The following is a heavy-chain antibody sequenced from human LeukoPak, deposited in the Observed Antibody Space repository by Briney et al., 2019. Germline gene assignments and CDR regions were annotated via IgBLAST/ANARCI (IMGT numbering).Heavy chain of an antibody. J-gene: IGHJ4*02. V-gene: IGHV1-8*01. D-gene: IGHD3-3*01. CDR2: MNPNSGNT. CDR1: GYTFTSYD. Sequence: ASVKVSCKASGYTFTSYDINWVRQATGQGLEWMGWMNPNSGNTGYAQKFQGRVTMTRNTSISTAYMELSSLRSDDTAVYYCARVLVNDFIPTDYWGQGTLVTVSS. CDR3: ARVLVNDFIPTDY.